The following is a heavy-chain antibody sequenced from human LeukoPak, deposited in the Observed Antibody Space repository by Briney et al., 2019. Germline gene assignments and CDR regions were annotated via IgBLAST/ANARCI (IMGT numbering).Heavy chain of an antibody. D-gene: IGHD3-9*01. CDR3: AKRGVRYFDWSRSYYSDY. J-gene: IGHJ4*02. Sequence: PGGSLRLSCAASGFSFSSYAMSWVRQAAGKGLEWVSAISGSGGSTYYADSVKGRFTISRDNSKNTLYLQMNSLRAEDTAVYYCAKRGVRYFDWSRSYYSDYWGQGTLVTVSS. V-gene: IGHV3-23*01. CDR1: GFSFSSYA. CDR2: ISGSGGST.